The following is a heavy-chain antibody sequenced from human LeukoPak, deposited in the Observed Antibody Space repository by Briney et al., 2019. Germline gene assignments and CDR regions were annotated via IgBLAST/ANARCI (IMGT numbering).Heavy chain of an antibody. Sequence: PGGSLRLSCAASGFTFSNYGMSWVRQAPGKGLEWVSGISDSGGSIYYADSVTGRFTISRDNSKNTLYLQMNSLRAEDTAVYYCAKLPQGMLVVTTGPPFGYWGLGTLVTVSS. CDR2: ISDSGGSI. CDR1: GFTFSNYG. D-gene: IGHD3-22*01. CDR3: AKLPQGMLVVTTGPPFGY. V-gene: IGHV3-23*01. J-gene: IGHJ4*02.